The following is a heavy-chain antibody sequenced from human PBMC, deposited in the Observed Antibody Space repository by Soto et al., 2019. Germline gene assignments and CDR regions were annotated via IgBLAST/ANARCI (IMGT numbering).Heavy chain of an antibody. CDR2: ISGYNGHT. V-gene: IGHV1-18*01. CDR1: GYTFTNYG. D-gene: IGHD3-3*01. Sequence: ASVKVSCTASGYTFTNYGVSWVRQAPGQGLEWVGWISGYNGHTSYAQNVQGRVTMTTDTSTTTAYVELRRLTSDDTALYYCATVSYDFWSGYYSGGAFDIWGQGTMVTVSS. CDR3: ATVSYDFWSGYYSGGAFDI. J-gene: IGHJ3*02.